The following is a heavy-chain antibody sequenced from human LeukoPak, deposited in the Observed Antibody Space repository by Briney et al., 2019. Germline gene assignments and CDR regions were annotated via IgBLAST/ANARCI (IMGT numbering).Heavy chain of an antibody. CDR1: GYSISSGYY. D-gene: IGHD1-26*01. CDR3: AREVGGVLDY. J-gene: IGHJ4*02. Sequence: PSETLSLTCTVSGYSISSGYYWGWIRQPPGKGLEWIGSIYHSGSTYYNPSLKGRVTISVDTSKNQFSLKLSSVTAADTAVYYCAREVGGVLDYWGQGTLVTVSS. V-gene: IGHV4-38-2*02. CDR2: IYHSGST.